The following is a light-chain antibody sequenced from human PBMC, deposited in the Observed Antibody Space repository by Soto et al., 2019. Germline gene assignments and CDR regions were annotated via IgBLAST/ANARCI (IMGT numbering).Light chain of an antibody. J-gene: IGKJ2*01. CDR2: AAS. V-gene: IGKV1-39*01. CDR1: QSIGKF. Sequence: DLQMTQSPSSLSASVGDRVTITCRTSQSIGKFLNWYQQKPGKAPKLLIFAASTLQSAVPTRFSASGSGTDYTLTITNLQPEDFATYYCQQSDSAPYTFGQGTNLEIK. CDR3: QQSDSAPYT.